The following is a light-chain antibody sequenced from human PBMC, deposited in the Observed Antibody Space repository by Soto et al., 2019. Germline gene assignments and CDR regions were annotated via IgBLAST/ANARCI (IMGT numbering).Light chain of an antibody. Sequence: DIQMTQSPSSLSATGGDRVTITCRASQSISSYLNWYQQKPGKAPKLLIYAASSLQSGVPSRFSGSGSGTDFALTISSLQPEDFATYYCQQSYSTPVFTFGPGTKVDIK. CDR2: AAS. V-gene: IGKV1-39*01. CDR1: QSISSY. CDR3: QQSYSTPVFT. J-gene: IGKJ3*01.